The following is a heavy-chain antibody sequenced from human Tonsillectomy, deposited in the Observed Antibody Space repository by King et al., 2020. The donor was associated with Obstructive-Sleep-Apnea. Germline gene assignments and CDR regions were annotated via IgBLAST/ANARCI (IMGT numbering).Heavy chain of an antibody. CDR1: VGSMSSDDYY. V-gene: IGHV4-30-4*01. CDR3: ARLVDGQQLVNWFDP. CDR2: IFNSGLT. Sequence: QLQESGPGLVKPSQTLSLTCTVSVGSMSSDDYYWSGIRHPPGKGLGWLGYIFNSGLTYYKSSLKCRITISIDTSNNQFSLDLSSGPAADTAIYYCARLVDGQQLVNWFDPWGRGTLVTVSS. D-gene: IGHD6-13*01. J-gene: IGHJ5*02.